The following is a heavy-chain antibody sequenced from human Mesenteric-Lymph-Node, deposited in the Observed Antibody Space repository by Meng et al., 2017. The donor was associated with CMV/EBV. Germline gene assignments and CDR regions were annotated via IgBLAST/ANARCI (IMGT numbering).Heavy chain of an antibody. D-gene: IGHD6-6*01. Sequence: SVKVSCKASGYTFTSYDINWVRQATGQGLEWMGGIIPLFGTKRYAQKFQGRVTITTDESTSTAYMELSSLRAEDTAVYYCARDGEYSSSPAYYYGVEVWGQGTTVTVSS. V-gene: IGHV1-69*05. CDR3: ARDGEYSSSPAYYYGVEV. CDR1: GYTFTSYD. J-gene: IGHJ6*02. CDR2: IIPLFGTK.